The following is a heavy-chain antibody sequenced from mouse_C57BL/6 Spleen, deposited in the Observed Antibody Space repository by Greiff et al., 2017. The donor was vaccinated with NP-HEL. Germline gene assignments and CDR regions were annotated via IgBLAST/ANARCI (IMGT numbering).Heavy chain of an antibody. D-gene: IGHD2-3*01. CDR1: GYTFTSYW. J-gene: IGHJ3*01. Sequence: QVQLQQPGAELVKPGASVKLSCKASGYTFTSYWMHWVKQRPGQGLEWIGMIQPNSGSTNYNEKFKSKATLTVDKSSSTAYMQLSSLTSEDSAVYYCARRDDGYSPFAYWGQGTLVTVSA. CDR3: ARRDDGYSPFAY. V-gene: IGHV1-64*01. CDR2: IQPNSGST.